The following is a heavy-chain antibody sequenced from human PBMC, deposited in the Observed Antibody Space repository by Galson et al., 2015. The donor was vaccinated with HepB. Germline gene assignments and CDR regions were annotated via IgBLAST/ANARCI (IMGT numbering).Heavy chain of an antibody. Sequence: SLRLSCAASGFNFRTYWMSWVRQAPGKGLEWVANINQDGSQKYYVDSVKGRFTISRDNAKNSVYLEMNSLRAADTAVYYCAGTYSRSWYLWFDPWGQGTLVTVSS. CDR3: AGTYSRSWYLWFDP. CDR2: INQDGSQK. D-gene: IGHD6-13*01. J-gene: IGHJ5*02. V-gene: IGHV3-7*03. CDR1: GFNFRTYW.